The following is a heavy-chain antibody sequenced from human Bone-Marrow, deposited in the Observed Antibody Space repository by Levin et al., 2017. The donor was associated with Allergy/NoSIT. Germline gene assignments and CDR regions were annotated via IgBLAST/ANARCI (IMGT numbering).Heavy chain of an antibody. J-gene: IGHJ4*02. CDR2: INENGRHT. V-gene: IGHV3-23*01. D-gene: IGHD2/OR15-2a*01. CDR3: AKDLQAAPSTIRAYDY. Sequence: GGSLRLSCAASGFTFSTYSMTWVRQAPGKGLEWVSTINENGRHTYYTDSVKGRFTISRDNSKSTLYLQMNSLRAEDTAVYYCAKDLQAAPSTIRAYDYWGQGTLVTIS. CDR1: GFTFSTYS.